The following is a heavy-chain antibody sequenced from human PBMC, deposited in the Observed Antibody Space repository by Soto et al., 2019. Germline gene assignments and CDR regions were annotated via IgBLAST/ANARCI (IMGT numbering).Heavy chain of an antibody. Sequence: GASVKVPCKASGGTFSNYTLSWGRPAPGQRIEWMGRIIPIPGIANYAQKFQGRVTITADKPTTTAYMELSSLRSEDTAVYYCARDSCSGGSCTGWGSFWFDPWGQGTLVTVSS. CDR3: ARDSCSGGSCTGWGSFWFDP. CDR1: GGTFSNYT. D-gene: IGHD2-15*01. J-gene: IGHJ5*02. CDR2: IIPIPGIA. V-gene: IGHV1-69*04.